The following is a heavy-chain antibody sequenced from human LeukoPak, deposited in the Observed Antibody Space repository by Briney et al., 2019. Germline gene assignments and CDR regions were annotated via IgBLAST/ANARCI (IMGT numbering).Heavy chain of an antibody. D-gene: IGHD3-3*01. CDR1: GYTFTSYG. Sequence: GASVKVSCKASGYTFTSYGISWMRQAPGQGLEWMGWISAHNGNTNYAQKLQGRVTMATDTSTSTAYMELRSLRSDDTAVYYCARVFVPDFWSGYSAYNWFDPWGQGTLVTVSS. CDR3: ARVFVPDFWSGYSAYNWFDP. J-gene: IGHJ5*02. V-gene: IGHV1-18*01. CDR2: ISAHNGNT.